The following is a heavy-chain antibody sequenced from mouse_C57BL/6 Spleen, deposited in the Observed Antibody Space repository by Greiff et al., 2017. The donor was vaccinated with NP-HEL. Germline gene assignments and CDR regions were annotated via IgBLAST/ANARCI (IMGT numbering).Heavy chain of an antibody. Sequence: VKLVESGAELVRPGASVTLSCKASGYTFTDYEMHWVKQTPVHGLEWIGAIDPETGGTAYNQKFKGKAILTADKSSSTAYMELRSLTSEDSAVYYCVLQLTGSFAYWGQGTLVTVSA. CDR1: GYTFTDYE. J-gene: IGHJ3*01. D-gene: IGHD4-1*01. CDR3: VLQLTGSFAY. CDR2: IDPETGGT. V-gene: IGHV1-15*01.